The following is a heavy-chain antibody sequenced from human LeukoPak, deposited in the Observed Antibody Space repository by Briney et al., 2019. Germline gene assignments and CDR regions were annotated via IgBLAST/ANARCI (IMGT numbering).Heavy chain of an antibody. CDR1: GYTFTSYG. V-gene: IGHV1-18*01. CDR2: ISAYNGNT. Sequence: GASVKVSCKASGYTFTSYGISWVRQAPGQGLEWMGWISAYNGNTNYAQKLQGRVTMTTDTSTSTAYMELRSLRSDDTAVYYCARDRLTFIAVAGTFGGAPIDYWGQGTLVAVSS. CDR3: ARDRLTFIAVAGTFGGAPIDY. J-gene: IGHJ4*02. D-gene: IGHD6-19*01.